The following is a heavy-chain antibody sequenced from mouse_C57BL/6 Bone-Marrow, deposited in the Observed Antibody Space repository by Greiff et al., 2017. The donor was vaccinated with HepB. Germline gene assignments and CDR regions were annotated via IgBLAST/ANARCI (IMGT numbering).Heavy chain of an antibody. J-gene: IGHJ3*01. CDR1: GFNIKDDY. CDR2: IDPENGDT. V-gene: IGHV14-4*01. Sequence: VQLKESGAELVRPEASVKLSCTASGFNIKDDYMHWVKQRPEQGLEWIGWIDPENGDTEYASKFQGKATITADTSSNTAYLQLSSLTSEDTAVYYCTTWDGKAWFAYWGQGTLVTVSA. D-gene: IGHD2-1*01. CDR3: TTWDGKAWFAY.